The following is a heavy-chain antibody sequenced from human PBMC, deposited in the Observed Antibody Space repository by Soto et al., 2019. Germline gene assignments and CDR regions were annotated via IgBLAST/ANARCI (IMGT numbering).Heavy chain of an antibody. CDR2: TSHTGTT. CDR1: GVSISSDY. CDR3: VRHRTASTTGMTH. D-gene: IGHD1-1*01. Sequence: TSETLSLTCTVSGVSISSDYWTWIRQSPGKGLEWIAYTSHTGTTDYNPSLKSRVTISLDTSKNQFSLKLSSVTAADTAVYYCVRHRTASTTGMTHWGQGTLVTVSS. J-gene: IGHJ4*02. V-gene: IGHV4-59*01.